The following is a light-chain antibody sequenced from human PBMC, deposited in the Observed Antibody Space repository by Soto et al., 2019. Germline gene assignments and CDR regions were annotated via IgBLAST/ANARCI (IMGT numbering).Light chain of an antibody. CDR2: DAS. J-gene: IGKJ1*01. CDR1: PCINRW. Sequence: GDRVTITCRASPCINRWLDWYQQKPGKAPKLLIYDASSLESGVPSRFSGSGSGTDFTLTITSLQPDDFATYYCQHPRWTFGQGTKVEIK. CDR3: QHPRWT. V-gene: IGKV1-5*01.